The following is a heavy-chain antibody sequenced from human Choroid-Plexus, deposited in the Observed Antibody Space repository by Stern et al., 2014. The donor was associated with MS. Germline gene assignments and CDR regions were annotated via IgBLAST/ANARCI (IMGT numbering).Heavy chain of an antibody. V-gene: IGHV7-4-1*02. CDR1: GYNLTTYA. CDR2: INTKTGNP. J-gene: IGHJ4*02. Sequence: VQLVESGSELKKPGASVKVSCRASGYNLTTYAINWVRQAPGQGLEWMGWINTKTGNPKFAQGFTGRFVFSLDTSINTAFLQISSLKAEDSALYYCATWGAGSSPPLFYWGQGTLVTVSS. D-gene: IGHD6-6*01. CDR3: ATWGAGSSPPLFY.